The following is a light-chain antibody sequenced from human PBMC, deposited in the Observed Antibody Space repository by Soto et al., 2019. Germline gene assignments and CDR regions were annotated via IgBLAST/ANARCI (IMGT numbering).Light chain of an antibody. CDR2: TAS. CDR3: LQHITYPWT. CDR1: QDIRAR. V-gene: IGKV1-17*03. J-gene: IGKJ1*01. Sequence: DIQMTQSPSVMSASVGDTVTITCRASQDIRARLAWLQQKPGEAPKRLVYTASSLKSGVPSRFSGSGFGTEFTLTISSLQPEDFATYYCLQHITYPWTIGQGTKVEIK.